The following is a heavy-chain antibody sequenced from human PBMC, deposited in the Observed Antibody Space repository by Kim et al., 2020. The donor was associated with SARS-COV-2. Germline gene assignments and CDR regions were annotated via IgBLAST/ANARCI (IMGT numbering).Heavy chain of an antibody. V-gene: IGHV3-9*02. CDR3: ARDNGGSWHSKY. CDR2: ISWKSGSL. CDR1: GFTSDPNA. D-gene: IGHD2-15*01. Sequence: GGSLRLSCAASGFTSDPNAMHWVRQAPGKGLEWVSGISWKSGSLDYADSVKGRFTISRDNVRNSLYLQMNSLRPEDTALYYCARDNGGSWHSKYWRQGTLVTVS. J-gene: IGHJ4*02.